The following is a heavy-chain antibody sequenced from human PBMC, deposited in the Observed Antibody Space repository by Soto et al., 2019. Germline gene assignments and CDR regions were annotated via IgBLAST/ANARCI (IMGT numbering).Heavy chain of an antibody. Sequence: PGGSLRLSCAASGFTFSSYGMHWVRQAPGKGLEWVAVIWYDGSNKYYADSVKGRFTISRDNSKNTVYLQMTSLRAEDTAVYYCAKGNTSGWYFFDYWGQGTLVTISS. CDR3: AKGNTSGWYFFDY. V-gene: IGHV3-33*06. J-gene: IGHJ4*02. CDR1: GFTFSSYG. CDR2: IWYDGSNK. D-gene: IGHD6-19*01.